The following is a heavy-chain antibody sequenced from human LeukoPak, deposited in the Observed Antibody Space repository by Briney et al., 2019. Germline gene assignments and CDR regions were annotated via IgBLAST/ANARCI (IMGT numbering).Heavy chain of an antibody. CDR1: GSSISRFY. J-gene: IGHJ4*02. CDR2: IFHSGST. D-gene: IGHD4-17*01. V-gene: IGHV4-59*01. CDR3: ARGAPGGNDDGFY. Sequence: PSETLDDICSVSGSSISRFYWRRIRQPPGKGLEWIGYIFHSGSTNYNPSLKSRVTMSVDTSKNQLSLKLSSVTAADTAVYCCARGAPGGNDDGFYWGQRTLVTVSS.